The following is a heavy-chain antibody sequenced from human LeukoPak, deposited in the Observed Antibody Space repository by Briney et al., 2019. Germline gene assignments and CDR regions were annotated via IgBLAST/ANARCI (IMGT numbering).Heavy chain of an antibody. Sequence: ASVKVSCEVSGYTLTELSMHWVRQAPGKGLEWMGGFDPEDGETIYAQKFQGRVTMTEDTSTDTAYMELSSLRSEDTAVYYCATGSNYYDSSGYYYGWFDPWGQGTLVTVYS. J-gene: IGHJ5*02. V-gene: IGHV1-24*01. CDR3: ATGSNYYDSSGYYYGWFDP. D-gene: IGHD3-22*01. CDR2: FDPEDGET. CDR1: GYTLTELS.